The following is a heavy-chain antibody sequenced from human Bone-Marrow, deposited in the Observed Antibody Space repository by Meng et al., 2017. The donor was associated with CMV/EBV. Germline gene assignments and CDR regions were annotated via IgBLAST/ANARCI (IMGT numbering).Heavy chain of an antibody. CDR2: IYYSGST. CDR3: ASITGYSSSWYGGFDY. Sequence: SDTLSLTCNVSGGSISSSSYYWGWIRQPPGKGLEWIGSIYYSGSTYYNPSLKSRVTISVDTSKNQFSLKLSSVTAADTAVYYCASITGYSSSWYGGFDYWGQGTLVTVSS. V-gene: IGHV4-39*01. CDR1: GGSISSSSYY. J-gene: IGHJ4*02. D-gene: IGHD6-13*01.